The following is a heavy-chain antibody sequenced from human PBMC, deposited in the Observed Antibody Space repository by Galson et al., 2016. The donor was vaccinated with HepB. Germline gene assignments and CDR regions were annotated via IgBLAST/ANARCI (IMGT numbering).Heavy chain of an antibody. Sequence: TLSLTCAVSGGSISSGGYSWSWIRQPPGKGLEWLGYIYHSGTTYYNPSLKSRVAISVDRSKNQFSLKLSSVTAADTAVYYCAREMAPYYFDYWGQGTLVTVSS. CDR3: AREMAPYYFDY. V-gene: IGHV4-30-2*01. D-gene: IGHD5-24*01. CDR2: IYHSGTT. J-gene: IGHJ4*02. CDR1: GGSISSGGYS.